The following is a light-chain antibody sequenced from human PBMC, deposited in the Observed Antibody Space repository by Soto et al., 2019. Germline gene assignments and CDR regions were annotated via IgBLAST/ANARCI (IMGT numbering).Light chain of an antibody. Sequence: EIVLTQSPGTLSLSPGERATLSCRASQSVSSSYLAWYQQKPGQAPRLLIYGASSRATGIPDRFSGSGSGTDCTLTISRLEPEEFAVYYCEQYGSSPPITFGQGTRLEIK. CDR2: GAS. CDR3: EQYGSSPPIT. V-gene: IGKV3-20*01. J-gene: IGKJ5*01. CDR1: QSVSSSY.